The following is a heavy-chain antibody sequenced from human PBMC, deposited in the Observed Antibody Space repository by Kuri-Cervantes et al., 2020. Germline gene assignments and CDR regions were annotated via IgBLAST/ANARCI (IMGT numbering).Heavy chain of an antibody. CDR3: ARSRGFRANYYYGMDV. D-gene: IGHD3-10*01. CDR1: GFTFSDYY. V-gene: IGHV3-11*01. Sequence: AGSLRLSCAASGFTFSDYYMSWIRQAPGKGLEWVSYISSSGSTIYYADSVKGRFTISRDNAKNSLYLQMNSLRAEDTAVYYCARSRGFRANYYYGMDVWGQGTTVTVSS. CDR2: ISSSGSTI. J-gene: IGHJ6*02.